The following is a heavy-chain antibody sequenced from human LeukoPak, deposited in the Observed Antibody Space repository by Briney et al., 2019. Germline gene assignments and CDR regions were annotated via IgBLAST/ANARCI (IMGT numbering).Heavy chain of an antibody. J-gene: IGHJ4*02. D-gene: IGHD5-24*01. CDR2: IYYSGST. CDR1: GGSISSYY. CDR3: ARGAEMATIGDY. Sequence: SETLSLTCTVSGGSISSYYWSWIRRPPGKGLEWIGYIYYSGSTNYNPSLKSRVTISVDTSKNQFSLKLSSVTAADSAVYYCARGAEMATIGDYWGQGTLVTVSS. V-gene: IGHV4-59*01.